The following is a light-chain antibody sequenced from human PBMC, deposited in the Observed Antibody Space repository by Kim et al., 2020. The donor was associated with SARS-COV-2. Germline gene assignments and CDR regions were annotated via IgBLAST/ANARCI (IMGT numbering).Light chain of an antibody. J-gene: IGKJ4*01. CDR2: GAS. CDR1: QSVNSN. CDR3: QQYNNWPLT. V-gene: IGKV3-15*01. Sequence: EIVMTQSPVTLSVSPGERATLSCRASQSVNSNLAWYQQKPGQAPSLLIYGASTRATDIPARFSGSGSGTEFTLTISSLQSEDFAVYYCQQYNNWPLTFGGGTKLEI.